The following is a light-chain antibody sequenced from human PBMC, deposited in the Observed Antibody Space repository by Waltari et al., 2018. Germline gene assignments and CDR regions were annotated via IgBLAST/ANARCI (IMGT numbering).Light chain of an antibody. V-gene: IGLV3-25*03. CDR1: ALAKKD. J-gene: IGLJ3*02. CDR2: KDT. CDR3: LSADIGGTFWV. Sequence: SSELTQPPSVPVSLGQMARIPCSGAALAKKDVYWFQHMPGQAPIQVMSKDTERPSGIPARFSGSTSGTTVTLTISGVQAEDEADYYCLSADIGGTFWVFGGGTKLTLL.